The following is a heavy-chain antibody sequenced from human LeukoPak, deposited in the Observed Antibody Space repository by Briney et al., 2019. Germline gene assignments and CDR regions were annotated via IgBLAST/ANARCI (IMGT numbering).Heavy chain of an antibody. CDR2: ISYNGHYE. D-gene: IGHD1-26*01. V-gene: IGHV3-30*03. Sequence: GKSLRLSCVASGFTFSNFGVHWVRQAPGKGLEWVAVISYNGHYEYYGESVKGRFTISRDNSKNTVSLQMDNLRIEDTAVYYCVRGGSPPTSTWSLDEWGQGTLVSVSS. J-gene: IGHJ4*02. CDR3: VRGGSPPTSTWSLDE. CDR1: GFTFSNFG.